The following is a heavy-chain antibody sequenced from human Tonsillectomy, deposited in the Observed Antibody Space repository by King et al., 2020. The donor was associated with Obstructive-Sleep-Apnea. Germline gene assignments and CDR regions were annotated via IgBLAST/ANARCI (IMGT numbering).Heavy chain of an antibody. Sequence: QLVQSGAEVKKPGESLKISCKGSGYSFTNHWIGWVRQMPGKGLEWMGIIYHGDSDTRYRPSFQGQVTISSDNSISTAYLQWSSLKASEPATYYLARPPEDTIPRGGRDYWGQGTLVTVSS. D-gene: IGHD3-10*01. CDR3: ARPPEDTIPRGGRDY. CDR2: IYHGDSDT. CDR1: GYSFTNHW. J-gene: IGHJ4*02. V-gene: IGHV5-51*01.